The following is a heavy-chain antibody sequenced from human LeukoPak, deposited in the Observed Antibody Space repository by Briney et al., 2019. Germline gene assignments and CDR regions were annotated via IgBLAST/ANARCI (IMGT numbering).Heavy chain of an antibody. CDR3: ARHDGSGWPFDY. Sequence: SEPLSLTCTVSGGSISTYYWSWIRQPPGKGLEWIGYIYYSGSTNYNPSLKSRVTISVETSKNQFSLKLSSVTAADTAVYFCARHDGSGWPFDYWGQGTLVTVSS. CDR2: IYYSGST. D-gene: IGHD6-19*01. CDR1: GGSISTYY. J-gene: IGHJ4*02. V-gene: IGHV4-59*08.